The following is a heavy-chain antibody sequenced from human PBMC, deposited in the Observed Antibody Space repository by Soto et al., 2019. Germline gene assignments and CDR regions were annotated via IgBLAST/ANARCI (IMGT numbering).Heavy chain of an antibody. Sequence: TLSRTCEVSSGSIATVGYYWSWIRQLPGEGLEWIVHRYYSESTYYNPSLKSRVSISLDTSKNQFSLKLSFVTAAETAMYYCARTKCSGGSCYSWSLDYWGQGTPVTVSS. CDR1: SGSIATVGYY. J-gene: IGHJ4*02. CDR3: ARTKCSGGSCYSWSLDY. V-gene: IGHV4-31*11. CDR2: RYYSEST. D-gene: IGHD2-15*01.